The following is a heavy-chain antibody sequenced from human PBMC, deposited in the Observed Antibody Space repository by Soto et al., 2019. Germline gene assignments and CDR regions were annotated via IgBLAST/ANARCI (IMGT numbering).Heavy chain of an antibody. CDR1: GVSISSYY. CDR2: IYYSGST. Sequence: TSEPLSLTCTVSGVSISSYYWSWLRQPPGKGLEWIGYIYYSGSTNYNPSLKSRVTISVDTSKNQFSLKLSSVTAADTAVYYCARAGIQLWSDFDYWGQGTLVTVSS. D-gene: IGHD5-18*01. J-gene: IGHJ4*02. CDR3: ARAGIQLWSDFDY. V-gene: IGHV4-59*01.